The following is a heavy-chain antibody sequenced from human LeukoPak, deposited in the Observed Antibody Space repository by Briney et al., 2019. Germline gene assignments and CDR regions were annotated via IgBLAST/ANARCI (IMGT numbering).Heavy chain of an antibody. J-gene: IGHJ4*02. CDR3: VRYSGDADY. D-gene: IGHD5-12*01. Sequence: GGSLRLSCTASGFTFGDYDMSWFRQAPGKGLEWVGFIRSKVYGGTTEDAASVKGRFTISRDDSKSIAYLQMNSLKSEDTAVYYCVRYSGDADYWGQGTLVTVPS. V-gene: IGHV3-49*03. CDR1: GFTFGDYD. CDR2: IRSKVYGGTT.